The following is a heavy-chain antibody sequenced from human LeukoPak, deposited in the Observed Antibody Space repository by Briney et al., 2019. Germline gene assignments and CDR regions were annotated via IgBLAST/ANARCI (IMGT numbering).Heavy chain of an antibody. CDR1: GFTFSNYA. CDR2: ISGSGGST. CDR3: AKAPYASGSYYSYFYFDS. Sequence: GGSLRLSCAASGFTFSNYAVSWVRQAPGKGLEWVSAISGSGGSTYSADSVKGRFTISRDNSKNTLYLQMDSLRAEDTALYYCAKAPYASGSYYSYFYFDSWGQGALVTVSS. J-gene: IGHJ4*02. D-gene: IGHD3-10*01. V-gene: IGHV3-23*01.